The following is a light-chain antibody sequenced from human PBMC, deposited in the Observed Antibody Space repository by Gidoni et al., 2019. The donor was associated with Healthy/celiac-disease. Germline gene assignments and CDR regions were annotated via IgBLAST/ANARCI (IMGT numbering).Light chain of an antibody. CDR1: SRNVGGYNY. J-gene: IGLJ2*01. CDR2: DVS. CDR3: SSYTSSSMV. V-gene: IGLV2-14*03. Sequence: QSALTQPASVDGSPGQSITISCTGTSRNVGGYNYVSWDQQHPGNAPKLMIYDVSTRTSGVSNRFAGSKSGNPASLTISGLQAEDEAYYYYSSYTSSSMVFGGGTKLTVL.